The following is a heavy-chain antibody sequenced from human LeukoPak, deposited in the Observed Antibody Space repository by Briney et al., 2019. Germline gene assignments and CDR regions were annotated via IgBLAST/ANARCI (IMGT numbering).Heavy chain of an antibody. Sequence: GASVKVSCKVSGYTLTELSMHWVRQAPGQGLEWMGWINPNSGGTNYAQKFQGRVTMTRDTSISTAYMELSRLRSDDTAVYYCASGGFGDYAADAFDIWGQGTMVTVSS. CDR1: GYTLTELS. CDR2: INPNSGGT. J-gene: IGHJ3*02. V-gene: IGHV1-2*02. D-gene: IGHD4-17*01. CDR3: ASGGFGDYAADAFDI.